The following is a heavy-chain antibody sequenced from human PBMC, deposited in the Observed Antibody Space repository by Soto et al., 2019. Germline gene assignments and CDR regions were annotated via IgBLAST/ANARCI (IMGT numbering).Heavy chain of an antibody. V-gene: IGHV3-23*01. CDR2: ISNTGGNT. CDR1: GFSFGDYA. Sequence: GGSLRLSCVASGFSFGDYAMSWVRQAPGKGLEWVSAISNTGGNTYYADSVKGRFTISRGNSKNTLYVQMNSLTAEDTAVYYCAKYASSSWSLFDYWGQGTVVTVSS. J-gene: IGHJ4*02. CDR3: AKYASSSWSLFDY. D-gene: IGHD6-13*01.